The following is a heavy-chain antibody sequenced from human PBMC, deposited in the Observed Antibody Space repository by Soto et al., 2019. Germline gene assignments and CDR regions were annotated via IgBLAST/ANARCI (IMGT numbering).Heavy chain of an antibody. J-gene: IGHJ4*02. V-gene: IGHV3-23*01. CDR1: GLTLSSYA. CDR3: AKEAAVGKYYFDY. D-gene: IGHD6-19*01. CDR2: MSGSGDST. Sequence: VQLLESGGGLVQPGGSLRLSCAASGLTLSSYAMSWVRRVAGKGLERVSGMSGSGDSTYYADSVRGRFTISRDNSKNTLYLQMNSLGAEDTAVYYCAKEAAVGKYYFDYWGQGVLVTVSS.